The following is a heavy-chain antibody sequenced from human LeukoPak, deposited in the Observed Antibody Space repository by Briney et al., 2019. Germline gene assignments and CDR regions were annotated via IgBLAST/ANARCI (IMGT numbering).Heavy chain of an antibody. J-gene: IGHJ4*02. V-gene: IGHV1-18*01. CDR2: ISTYNGNT. Sequence: ASVKVSCKASGYTFTSYGISWVRQAPGQGLEWMGWISTYNGNTNYAQKLQGRVTMTTDTSTSTAYMELRSLRSDDTAVYYCARLGYCSSNSCYGVDYWGQGTLVTVSS. D-gene: IGHD2-2*01. CDR3: ARLGYCSSNSCYGVDY. CDR1: GYTFTSYG.